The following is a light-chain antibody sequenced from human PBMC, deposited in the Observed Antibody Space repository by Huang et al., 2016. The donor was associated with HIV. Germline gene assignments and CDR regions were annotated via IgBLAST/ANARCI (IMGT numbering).Light chain of an antibody. CDR2: ETF. CDR1: QGIRNS. V-gene: IGKV3-15*01. CDR3: QQYHEWPRT. J-gene: IGKJ2*01. Sequence: ERVLTQSPGTLSASPGERATPSCRTSQGIRNSSAWYQQKPGQAPRLLIYETFSRAWEIPARFSGGGSGIDFTLTISGLQSEDSAVYYCQQYHEWPRTFGQGTKVEIK.